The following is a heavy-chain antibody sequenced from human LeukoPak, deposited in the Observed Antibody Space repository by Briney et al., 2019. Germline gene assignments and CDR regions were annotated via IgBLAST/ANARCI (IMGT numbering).Heavy chain of an antibody. D-gene: IGHD5-18*01. CDR3: ARGLVGTAMAIYYYYYMDV. CDR2: MNPNSGNT. Sequence: ASVKVSCKASGYTFTSYDINWVRQATGQGLEWMGWMNPNSGNTGYAQKFQGRVTMTRNTSISTAYMELSSLRSEDTAVYYCARGLVGTAMAIYYYYYMDVWGKGTTVTVSS. J-gene: IGHJ6*03. V-gene: IGHV1-8*01. CDR1: GYTFTSYD.